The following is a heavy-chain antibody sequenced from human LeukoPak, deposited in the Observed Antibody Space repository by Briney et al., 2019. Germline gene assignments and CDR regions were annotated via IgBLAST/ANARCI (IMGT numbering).Heavy chain of an antibody. CDR3: AKAAKGIVVVPAAIGDYYYGMDV. CDR2: ISWNSGSI. CDR1: GFTFDDYA. Sequence: SLRLSCAASGFTFDDYAMHWVRQAPGKGLEWVSGISWNSGSITYADSVKGRFTISRDNAKNSLYLQMNSLRAEDTALYYCAKAAKGIVVVPAAIGDYYYGMDVWGQGTTVTVSS. D-gene: IGHD2-2*01. V-gene: IGHV3-9*01. J-gene: IGHJ6*02.